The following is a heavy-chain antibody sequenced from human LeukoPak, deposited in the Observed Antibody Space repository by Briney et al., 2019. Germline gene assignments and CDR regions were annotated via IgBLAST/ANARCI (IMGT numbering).Heavy chain of an antibody. CDR1: GFTFSSDW. Sequence: PGGSLRLSCAASGFTFSSDWMSWVRQAPGKGLEWVANIKQDGSEKYYVDSVKGRFTISRDNAKNSLYLQMNSLRAEDTAVYYCARYDYVWGSYRYLDYWGQGTLVTVSS. D-gene: IGHD3-16*02. CDR3: ARYDYVWGSYRYLDY. J-gene: IGHJ4*02. V-gene: IGHV3-7*01. CDR2: IKQDGSEK.